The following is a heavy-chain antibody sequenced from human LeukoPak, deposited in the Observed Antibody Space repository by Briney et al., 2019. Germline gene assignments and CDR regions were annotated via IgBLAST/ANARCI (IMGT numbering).Heavy chain of an antibody. CDR3: ARDGTRDGFARGGHDNFYF. CDR1: GYTFSGYY. V-gene: IGHV1-2*02. J-gene: IGHJ4*02. CDR2: INGNSGDT. Sequence: ASVKVSCKASGYTFSGYYMHWVRQAPGQGLQWMGWINGNSGDTNYAQEFQGRVTMTRDTSISTASMELRSLTSDDTAVYYCARDGTRDGFARGGHDNFYFWGQGTLSPSPQ. D-gene: IGHD5-24*01.